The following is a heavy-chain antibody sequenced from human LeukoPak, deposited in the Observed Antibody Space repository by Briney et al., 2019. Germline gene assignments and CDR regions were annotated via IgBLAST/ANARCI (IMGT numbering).Heavy chain of an antibody. CDR3: ARGPVDAITTVFDD. CDR1: GYSFTNYW. J-gene: IGHJ4*02. Sequence: GESLKISCKGSGYSFTNYWIGWVRQLPGKGLEWMGIIYPGDSDTRLSPSFQGQVTISADKSISTAYLQWSSLKASDTAMYYCARGPVDAITTVFDDWGQGNLFTVSS. CDR2: IYPGDSDT. D-gene: IGHD5-12*01. V-gene: IGHV5-51*01.